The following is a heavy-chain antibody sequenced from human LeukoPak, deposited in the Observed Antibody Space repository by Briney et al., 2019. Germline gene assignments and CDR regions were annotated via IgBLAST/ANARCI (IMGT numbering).Heavy chain of an antibody. V-gene: IGHV3-7*01. D-gene: IGHD2-21*02. Sequence: GGSLRLSCAASGFTFSTYVVNWVRQAPGKGLEWAANINQDGSKKRYADSMKGRFTISRDNAKESLYLQLNSLRAEDTAVYYCAKWGPYCVGDYCPALDSWGPGTLVTVSS. CDR1: GFTFSTYV. CDR3: AKWGPYCVGDYCPALDS. J-gene: IGHJ4*02. CDR2: INQDGSKK.